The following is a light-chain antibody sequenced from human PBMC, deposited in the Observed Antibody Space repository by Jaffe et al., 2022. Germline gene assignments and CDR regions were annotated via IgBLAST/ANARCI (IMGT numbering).Light chain of an antibody. CDR3: QQYDNLEYT. CDR1: QDISNN. Sequence: DIQMTQSPSSLSASVGDRVTIICQASQDISNNLNWYQQKPGKAPKLLIYDASYLETGVPSRFSGSGSGTDFTFTISTLQPEDIATYFCQQYDNLEYTFGQGTKVEIK. J-gene: IGKJ2*01. V-gene: IGKV1-33*01. CDR2: DAS.